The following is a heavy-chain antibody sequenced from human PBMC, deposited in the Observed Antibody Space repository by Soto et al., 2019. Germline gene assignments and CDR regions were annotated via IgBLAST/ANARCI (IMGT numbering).Heavy chain of an antibody. J-gene: IGHJ6*02. CDR3: ASALWFGELDYYGMDV. V-gene: IGHV4-30-2*01. Sequence: QLQLQESGSGLVKPSQTLSLTCAVSGGSISSVGYSWSWIRQPPGKGLEWIVYIYHSGSTDYNPSRQSRVTFPVDVSTHQFALQLRSVTAADTAVYYCASALWFGELDYYGMDVWGQGTTVTVSS. CDR2: IYHSGST. CDR1: GGSISSVGYS. D-gene: IGHD3-10*01.